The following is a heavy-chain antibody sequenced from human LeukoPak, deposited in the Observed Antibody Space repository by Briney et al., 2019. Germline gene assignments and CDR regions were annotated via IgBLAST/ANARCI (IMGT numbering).Heavy chain of an antibody. CDR3: AKDTGIAVAGTFYY. CDR1: GFTFSSYA. CDR2: ISGSGGST. Sequence: GGSLRLSCAASGFTFSSYAMSWVRQAPGKGLEWVSAISGSGGSTYYADSVKGRFTISRDNSKNTLYLQMNSLGAEDTAVYYCAKDTGIAVAGTFYYWGQGTLVTVSS. J-gene: IGHJ4*02. D-gene: IGHD6-19*01. V-gene: IGHV3-23*01.